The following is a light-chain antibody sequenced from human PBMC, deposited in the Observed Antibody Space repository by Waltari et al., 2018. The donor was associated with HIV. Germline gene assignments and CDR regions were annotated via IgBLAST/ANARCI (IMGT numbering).Light chain of an antibody. CDR1: QSVSSL. Sequence: ENVLTQSPATLSLSPGERATLSCRASQSVSSLLAWYQQKPGQAPRLLIYDASTRATGTPPRFSGSGSGTDFTLSISSLEPEDFAVYYCQQRSSWPLTFGGGTKVEIK. CDR2: DAS. CDR3: QQRSSWPLT. V-gene: IGKV3-11*01. J-gene: IGKJ4*01.